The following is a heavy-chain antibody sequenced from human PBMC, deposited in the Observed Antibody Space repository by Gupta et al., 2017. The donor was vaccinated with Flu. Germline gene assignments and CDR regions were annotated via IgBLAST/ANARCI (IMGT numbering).Heavy chain of an antibody. J-gene: IGHJ4*02. CDR2: INPISGST. CDR3: ARDQDCGGDCPLDF. V-gene: IGHV1-46*01. Sequence: MHWVRQAPGQGLEWMGIINPISGSTTYAPKFQGRVTVTSDRSTGTVYLHLRSLGSEDTALYYCARDQDCGGDCPLDFWGQGTLVTVSS. D-gene: IGHD2-21*01.